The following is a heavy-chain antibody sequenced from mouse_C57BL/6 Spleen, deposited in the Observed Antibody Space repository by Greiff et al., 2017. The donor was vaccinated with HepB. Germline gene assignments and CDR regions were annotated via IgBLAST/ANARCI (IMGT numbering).Heavy chain of an antibody. CDR2: IDPENGDT. Sequence: EVKLQESGAELVRPGASVKLSCTASGFNIKDDYMHWVKQRPEQGLEWIGWIDPENGDTEYASKFQGKATITADTSSNTAYLQLSSLTSEDTAVYYCTRGLRSRNWGQGTLVTVSA. CDR3: TRGLRSRN. CDR1: GFNIKDDY. J-gene: IGHJ3*01. D-gene: IGHD2-4*01. V-gene: IGHV14-4*01.